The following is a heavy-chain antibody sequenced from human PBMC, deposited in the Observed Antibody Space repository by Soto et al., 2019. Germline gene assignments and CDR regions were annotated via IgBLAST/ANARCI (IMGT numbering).Heavy chain of an antibody. Sequence: GGSLRLSCAASGFTFSSYDMHWVRQATGKGLEWVSAIGTAGDTYYPGSVKGRFTISRENAKNSLYLQMNSLRAEDTAVYYCARGPSTGTIGGDLYYYGMDVWGQVTTVTVSS. V-gene: IGHV3-13*01. CDR1: GFTFSSYD. CDR3: ARGPSTGTIGGDLYYYGMDV. J-gene: IGHJ6*02. CDR2: IGTAGDT. D-gene: IGHD1-7*01.